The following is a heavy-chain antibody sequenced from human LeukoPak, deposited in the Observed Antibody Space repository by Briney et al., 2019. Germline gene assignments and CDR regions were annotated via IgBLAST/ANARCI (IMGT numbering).Heavy chain of an antibody. CDR1: GFTFSSYG. D-gene: IGHD6-19*01. Sequence: GGSLRLSCAASGFTFSSYGMHWVRQAPGKGLEWVAVISYNGNNKYYADSVKGRFTISRDNSKNTLYLQMNSLRAEDTAVYYCAKDLWIAVAGTIDYWGQGTLVTVSS. V-gene: IGHV3-30*18. CDR2: ISYNGNNK. J-gene: IGHJ4*02. CDR3: AKDLWIAVAGTIDY.